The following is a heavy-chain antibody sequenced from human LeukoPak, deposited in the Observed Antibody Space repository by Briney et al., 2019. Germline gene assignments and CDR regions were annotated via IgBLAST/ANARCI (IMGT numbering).Heavy chain of an antibody. CDR1: GFTVSSKY. CDR2: IRYDGSNK. CDR3: AKEDYYDSSGYSTYYFDY. V-gene: IGHV3-30*02. Sequence: GGSLRLSCAASGFTVSSKYMAWFRQAPGKGLEWVAFIRYDGSNKYYADSVKGRFTISRDNSKNTLYLQMNSLRAEDTAVYYCAKEDYYDSSGYSTYYFDYWGQGTLVTVSS. J-gene: IGHJ4*02. D-gene: IGHD3-22*01.